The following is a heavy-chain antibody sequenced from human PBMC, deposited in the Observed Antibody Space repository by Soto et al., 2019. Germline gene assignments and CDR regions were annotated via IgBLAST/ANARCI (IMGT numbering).Heavy chain of an antibody. CDR3: AKAYFDRLTGYFVDY. Sequence: VQLLESGGGLVQPGGSLRLSCAASGFTFSNYAMSWVRQAPGKGLEWVSGMSNSGSRTYYADSVKGRFIISRDNSKNALYLQMNSLRPEDTAVYYCAKAYFDRLTGYFVDYWGQGTLGSVS. CDR1: GFTFSNYA. V-gene: IGHV3-23*01. J-gene: IGHJ4*02. D-gene: IGHD3-9*01. CDR2: MSNSGSRT.